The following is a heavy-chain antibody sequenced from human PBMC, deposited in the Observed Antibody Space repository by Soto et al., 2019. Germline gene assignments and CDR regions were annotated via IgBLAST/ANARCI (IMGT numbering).Heavy chain of an antibody. CDR2: ISAYNGNT. Sequence: QVQLVQSGAEVKKPGASVKVSCKASGYTFTSYGISWVRQAPGQGLEWMGWISAYNGNTNYAQKLQGRVTMTTDTSTSTAYMELRSLRSDDTAVYYCARVRVGAHPHYYYGMDVWGQGTTVTVSS. CDR1: GYTFTSYG. J-gene: IGHJ6*02. CDR3: ARVRVGAHPHYYYGMDV. D-gene: IGHD1-26*01. V-gene: IGHV1-18*01.